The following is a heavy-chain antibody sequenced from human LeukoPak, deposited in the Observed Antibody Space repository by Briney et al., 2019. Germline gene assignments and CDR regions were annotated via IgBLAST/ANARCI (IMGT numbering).Heavy chain of an antibody. D-gene: IGHD2-2*01. V-gene: IGHV3-33*01. CDR1: GFTFSSYG. J-gene: IGHJ4*02. Sequence: GGSLRLSCAASGFTFSSYGMHWVRQAPGKGLEWVAVIWYDGSNKYCADSVKGRFTISRDNSKNTLYLQMNSLRAEDTAVYYCARDGSIVVVPAATFDYWGQGTLVTVSS. CDR2: IWYDGSNK. CDR3: ARDGSIVVVPAATFDY.